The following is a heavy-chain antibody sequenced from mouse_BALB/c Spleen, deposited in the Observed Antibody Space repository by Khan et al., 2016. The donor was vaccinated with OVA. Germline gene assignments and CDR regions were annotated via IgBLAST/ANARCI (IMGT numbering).Heavy chain of an antibody. J-gene: IGHJ2*01. CDR1: GFSLTSYG. Sequence: QVQLQESGPGLVAPSQSLSITCTVSGFSLTSYGVHWGRQPPGKGLEWLGVIWAGGSTTYNSALMSRLSISKDNSKSQVFLKMNRLQTDDTAMYYCARLEDIWGQGTTLTVSS. V-gene: IGHV2-9*02. CDR3: ARLEDI. D-gene: IGHD1-3*01. CDR2: IWAGGST.